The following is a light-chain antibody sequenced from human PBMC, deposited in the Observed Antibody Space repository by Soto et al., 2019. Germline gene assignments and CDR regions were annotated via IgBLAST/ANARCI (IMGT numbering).Light chain of an antibody. V-gene: IGKV3-20*01. CDR3: HQDGSSELT. CDR1: QSVSSSY. J-gene: IGKJ4*01. Sequence: EIVLTQSPGTLSLSPGERATLSCRASQSVSSSYLAWYQQKPGQAPRLLIYGASSRATGIPDRFSDSGSGTDFTLTISILEPEDFAVYYCHQDGSSELTFCGGTKVEIK. CDR2: GAS.